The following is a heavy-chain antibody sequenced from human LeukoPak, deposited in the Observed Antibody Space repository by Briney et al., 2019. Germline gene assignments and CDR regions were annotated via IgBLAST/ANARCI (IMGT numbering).Heavy chain of an antibody. D-gene: IGHD1-26*01. Sequence: GESLKISCKHSEYSFPNYCIGWVRQMPGKGLEWMGIIYPDDSDTRYSPSFQGQVTISADKSISTAYLQWSSLKASDTAMYYCARRTNSLFWELTMTTYYFDYWGQGTLVTVSS. J-gene: IGHJ4*02. CDR3: ARRTNSLFWELTMTTYYFDY. CDR1: EYSFPNYC. V-gene: IGHV5-51*01. CDR2: IYPDDSDT.